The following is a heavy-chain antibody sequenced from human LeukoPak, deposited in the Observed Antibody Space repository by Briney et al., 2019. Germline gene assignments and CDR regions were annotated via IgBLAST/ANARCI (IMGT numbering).Heavy chain of an antibody. Sequence: GASVKVSCKASGYTFTSYGISWVRQAPGQELEWMGWISGYNGNTNYAQKFQGRVTMTTDTSTSTAYMELRSLRSDDTAVYYCARAPEIDYYMDVWGKGTTVTVSS. J-gene: IGHJ6*03. CDR3: ARAPEIDYYMDV. CDR2: ISGYNGNT. CDR1: GYTFTSYG. D-gene: IGHD5-24*01. V-gene: IGHV1-18*01.